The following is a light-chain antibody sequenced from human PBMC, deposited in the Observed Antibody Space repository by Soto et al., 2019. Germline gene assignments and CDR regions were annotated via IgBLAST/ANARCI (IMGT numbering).Light chain of an antibody. Sequence: ENVLTQSPGTLSLSPGERATLSCRASQSLSSSYLAWYQQKPGQAPRLLIYGASSRATGIPDRFSGSESGTDFTLTISRLEPEDFAVYYCQQFATSPLTFGQGTKVDIK. CDR1: QSLSSSY. J-gene: IGKJ4*01. CDR2: GAS. CDR3: QQFATSPLT. V-gene: IGKV3-20*01.